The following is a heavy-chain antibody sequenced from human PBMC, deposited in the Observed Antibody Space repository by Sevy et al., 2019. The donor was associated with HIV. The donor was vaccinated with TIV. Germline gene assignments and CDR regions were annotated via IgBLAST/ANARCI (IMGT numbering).Heavy chain of an antibody. CDR3: ARDRPTLNYHASSGYNYYFDS. CDR2: ITGDSSYM. Sequence: GGSLRLSCAASGFIFSSYNMNWVRQAPGKGLEWISSITGDSSYMYDADSVKGRFTISRDNAKNSLYLHMNGLRAEDTAVYYCARDRPTLNYHASSGYNYYFDSWGQGTLVTVSS. J-gene: IGHJ4*02. D-gene: IGHD3-22*01. CDR1: GFIFSSYN. V-gene: IGHV3-21*01.